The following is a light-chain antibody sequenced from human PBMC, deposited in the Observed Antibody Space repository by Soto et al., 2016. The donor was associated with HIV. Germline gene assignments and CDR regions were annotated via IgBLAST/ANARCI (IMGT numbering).Light chain of an antibody. CDR3: QQSDSPPRT. Sequence: DIHLTQSPLFVSGYVGDTVTITCRTSQSISNYLNWYQQKAGKAPKVLIYAASRLQSGVPSRFSGSGSGTDFTLTITSLQPEDFATYYCQQSDSPPRTFGQGTKLQIK. J-gene: IGKJ2*01. CDR2: AAS. CDR1: QSISNY. V-gene: IGKV1-39*01.